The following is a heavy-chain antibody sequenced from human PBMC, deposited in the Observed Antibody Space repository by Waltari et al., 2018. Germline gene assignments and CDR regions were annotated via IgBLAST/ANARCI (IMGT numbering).Heavy chain of an antibody. CDR3: NRGAWGGLGY. CDR2: IRSKAYGGTT. Sequence: EVQLLESGGGLVQPGGSLRLSCAASGFTFSSYAMSWVRQAPGKGLEWVGFIRSKAYGGTTEYAASVKGRFTISRDDSKNIAYLQMNSLKSEDTAVYYCNRGAWGGLGYWGQGTLVTVSS. J-gene: IGHJ4*02. V-gene: IGHV3-49*04. D-gene: IGHD3-10*01. CDR1: GFTFSSYA.